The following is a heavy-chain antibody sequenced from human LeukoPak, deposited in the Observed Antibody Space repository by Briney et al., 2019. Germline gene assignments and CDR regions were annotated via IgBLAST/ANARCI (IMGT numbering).Heavy chain of an antibody. CDR1: GFTFSTYG. J-gene: IGHJ4*02. CDR3: ATARNFRFEY. CDR2: ISYDGSNE. V-gene: IGHV3-30*03. Sequence: GGSLRLSCAASGFTFSTYGMHWVRQAPGKGLEWVAVISYDGSNEYYADSVKGRFTVSRDYAKNTLFLQMNNLRTEDTALYFCATARNFRFEYWGQGSLVIVSA. D-gene: IGHD1-7*01.